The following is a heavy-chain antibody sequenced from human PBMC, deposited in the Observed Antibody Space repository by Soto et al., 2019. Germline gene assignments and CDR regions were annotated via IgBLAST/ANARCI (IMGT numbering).Heavy chain of an antibody. Sequence: PGASLKISCKGSGYSFTSYWISWVRQMPGKGLEWMGRIDPSDSYTNYSPSFQGHVTISADKSISTAYLQWSSLKASDTAMYYCASRGDTAMVTGYYGMDVWGKGTTVTVSS. V-gene: IGHV5-10-1*01. CDR2: IDPSDSYT. D-gene: IGHD5-18*01. J-gene: IGHJ6*04. CDR3: ASRGDTAMVTGYYGMDV. CDR1: GYSFTSYW.